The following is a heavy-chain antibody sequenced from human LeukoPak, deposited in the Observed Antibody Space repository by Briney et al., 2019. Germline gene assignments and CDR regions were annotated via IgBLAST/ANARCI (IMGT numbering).Heavy chain of an antibody. CDR2: IDTGTSTI. Sequence: PGGSLRLSCAASGFTFSTYSMNWVRQAPGKGLEWVSYIDTGTSTIYYADSVKGRFTISRDNAKNSLYLQMNSLRAEDTAVYYCARDSVGGNYFDCWGQGTLVTVSS. CDR1: GFTFSTYS. CDR3: ARDSVGGNYFDC. D-gene: IGHD3-10*01. V-gene: IGHV3-48*04. J-gene: IGHJ4*02.